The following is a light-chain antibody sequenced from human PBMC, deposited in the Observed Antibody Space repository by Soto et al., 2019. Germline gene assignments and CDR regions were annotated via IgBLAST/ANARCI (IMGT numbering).Light chain of an antibody. V-gene: IGKV3-11*01. J-gene: IGKJ4*01. Sequence: EIVLTQSPATLSLSPGERATLSCRASQSVGRHLAWYQQKPGQAPRLLSYDASTRASGVPARFSGSGSGTDFTHSISSLEPEDFAVYYCHQRNNWPPATFGGGTKGEIK. CDR2: DAS. CDR3: HQRNNWPPAT. CDR1: QSVGRH.